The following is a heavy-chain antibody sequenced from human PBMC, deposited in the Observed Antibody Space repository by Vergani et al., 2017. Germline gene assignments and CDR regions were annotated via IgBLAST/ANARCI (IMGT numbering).Heavy chain of an antibody. D-gene: IGHD3-22*01. Sequence: QVQLQESGPGLVKPSQTLSLTCTVSGGSISSGGYYWSWIRQHPGKGLEWIGYIYYSGSTYYNPSLKSRVTISVDTSKNQFSLKLSSVTAADTAVYYCARDLRLYYYDSRFDPWGQGTLVTVSS. V-gene: IGHV4-31*03. CDR2: IYYSGST. CDR3: ARDLRLYYYDSRFDP. CDR1: GGSISSGGYY. J-gene: IGHJ5*02.